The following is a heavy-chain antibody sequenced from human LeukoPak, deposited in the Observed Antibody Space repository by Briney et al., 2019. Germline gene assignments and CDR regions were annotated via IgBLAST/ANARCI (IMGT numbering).Heavy chain of an antibody. V-gene: IGHV4-61*02. CDR2: VFTSGSP. CDR1: GGSISSGTHY. Sequence: SQTLSLTCDVSGGSISSGTHYWPWVRQPVGKGLEWLGRVFTSGSPTYNSSLKSRLTISLDKSKNQFSLRLTSVTAADTAVYYCARRWNYKDAFDIWGQGTMVTVSS. J-gene: IGHJ3*02. CDR3: ARRWNYKDAFDI. D-gene: IGHD1-7*01.